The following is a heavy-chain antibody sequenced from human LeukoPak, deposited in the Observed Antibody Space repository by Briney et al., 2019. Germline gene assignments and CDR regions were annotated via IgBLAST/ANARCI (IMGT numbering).Heavy chain of an antibody. V-gene: IGHV4-39*01. J-gene: IGHJ4*02. CDR2: IYYSGST. Sequence: SETLSLTCTVSGGSISSSSYYWGWIPQPPGKGLEWIGSIYYSGSTYYNPSLKKRVTISVDTSKNQFSLKPSSVTAADTAVYYCARQSGFSFDYWGQGTLVTVSS. CDR1: GGSISSSSYY. D-gene: IGHD2/OR15-2a*01. CDR3: ARQSGFSFDY.